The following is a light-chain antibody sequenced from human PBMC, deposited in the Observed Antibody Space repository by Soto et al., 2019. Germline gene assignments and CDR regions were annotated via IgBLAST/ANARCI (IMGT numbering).Light chain of an antibody. CDR2: EVT. CDR3: SSFTSRFTFV. Sequence: QSVLTQPASVSGSPGQSIAISGTGTRSDVGAYNYVSWYQQHPGKAPKLMISEVTNRPSGVSDRFSGSKSGNTASLTISGLQAEDEADYYCSSFTSRFTFVFGTGTKVTVL. V-gene: IGLV2-14*01. CDR1: RSDVGAYNY. J-gene: IGLJ1*01.